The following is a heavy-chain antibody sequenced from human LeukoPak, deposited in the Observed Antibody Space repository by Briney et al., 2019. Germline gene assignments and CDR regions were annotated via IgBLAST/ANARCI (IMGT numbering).Heavy chain of an antibody. CDR1: GGSISSGGYS. V-gene: IGHV4-30-2*01. J-gene: IGHJ1*01. CDR3: ASAYDSSGYYYFQH. Sequence: SETLSLTCAVSGGSISSGGYSWSWIRQPPGKGLEWIVYIYHSGSTYYNPSLKSRVTISVDRSKNQFSLKLSSVTAADTAVYYCASAYDSSGYYYFQHWGQGTLVTVSS. CDR2: IYHSGST. D-gene: IGHD3-22*01.